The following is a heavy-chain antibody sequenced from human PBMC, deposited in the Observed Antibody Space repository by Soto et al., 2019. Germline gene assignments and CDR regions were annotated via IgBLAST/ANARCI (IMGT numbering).Heavy chain of an antibody. V-gene: IGHV3-33*01. J-gene: IGHJ4*02. Sequence: GGSLRLSCAASGFTFSSYGMHWVRQAPGKGLEWVAVIWYDGSNKYYADSVKGRFTISRDNSKNTLYLQMNSLRAEDTAVYYCARYPDEFWSGYDKDHFDYWGQGTLVTVSS. CDR2: IWYDGSNK. CDR1: GFTFSSYG. CDR3: ARYPDEFWSGYDKDHFDY. D-gene: IGHD3-3*01.